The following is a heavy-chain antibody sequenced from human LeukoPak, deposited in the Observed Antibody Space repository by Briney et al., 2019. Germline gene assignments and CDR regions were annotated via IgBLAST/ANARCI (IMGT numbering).Heavy chain of an antibody. Sequence: GGSLRLSCAASGFTFSHFWMSWVRQAPGKGLEWVAYIKKTGSETYYVDSVKGRFTISRDNARNSLYLQMNSLRAEDTAVYFCARGGLSIMGYWGQGTLVTVSS. CDR3: ARGGLSIMGY. CDR1: GFTFSHFW. V-gene: IGHV3-7*03. J-gene: IGHJ4*02. CDR2: IKKTGSET. D-gene: IGHD2/OR15-2a*01.